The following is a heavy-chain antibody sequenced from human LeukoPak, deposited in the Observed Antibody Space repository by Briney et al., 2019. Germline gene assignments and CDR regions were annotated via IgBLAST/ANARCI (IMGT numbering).Heavy chain of an antibody. V-gene: IGHV1-69*04. CDR2: IIPILGIA. Sequence: SVKVSCKASGYTFTSYAISWVRQAPGQGLEWMGRIIPILGIANYAQKFQGRVTITADKSTSTAYMELSSLRSEDTAVYYCATILPAAAFDCWGQGTLVTVSS. CDR1: GYTFTSYA. J-gene: IGHJ4*02. D-gene: IGHD2-2*01. CDR3: ATILPAAAFDC.